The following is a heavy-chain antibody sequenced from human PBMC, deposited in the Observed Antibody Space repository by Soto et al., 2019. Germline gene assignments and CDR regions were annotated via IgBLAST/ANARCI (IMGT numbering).Heavy chain of an antibody. CDR2: ISAYNGNT. CDR3: ARTSRGIAVADFDY. Sequence: ASVKVSCKASGYTFTSYGISWVRQAPGQGLEWMGWISAYNGNTNYAQKLQGRFTMTTDTSTSTAYMELRSLRSDDTAVYYCARTSRGIAVADFDYWGQGTLVTVSS. CDR1: GYTFTSYG. J-gene: IGHJ4*02. V-gene: IGHV1-18*01. D-gene: IGHD6-19*01.